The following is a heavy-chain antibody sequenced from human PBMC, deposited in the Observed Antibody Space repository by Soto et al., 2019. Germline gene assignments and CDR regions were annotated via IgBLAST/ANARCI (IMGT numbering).Heavy chain of an antibody. D-gene: IGHD6-19*01. J-gene: IGHJ4*02. CDR2: ISGSGGST. CDR1: GFTFSSYA. Sequence: GGSLRLSCAASGFTFSSYAMSWVRQAPGKGLEWVSAISGSGGSTYYADSVKGRFTISRDNSKNTLYLQMNSLRAEDTAVYYCAKDKKGSMYSSGRYGFFDYWGQGTLVTVSS. V-gene: IGHV3-23*01. CDR3: AKDKKGSMYSSGRYGFFDY.